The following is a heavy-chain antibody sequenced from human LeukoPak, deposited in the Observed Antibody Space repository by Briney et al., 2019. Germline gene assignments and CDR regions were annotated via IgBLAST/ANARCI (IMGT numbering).Heavy chain of an antibody. CDR2: ISTSSTYI. Sequence: GGSLRLSCAASGFSFSTYTMNWVRQAPGKGREWVSSISTSSTYIYYADSVKGRFTVSRDNAKNSLYLQMSSLRADDTALYYCARAPDFVVVPTASHWGQGTLVTVSP. D-gene: IGHD2-21*01. V-gene: IGHV3-21*01. J-gene: IGHJ4*02. CDR3: ARAPDFVVVPTASH. CDR1: GFSFSTYT.